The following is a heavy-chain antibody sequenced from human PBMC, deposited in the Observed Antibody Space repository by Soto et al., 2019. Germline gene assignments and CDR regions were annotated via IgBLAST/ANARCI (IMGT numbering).Heavy chain of an antibody. CDR2: ISTSSSTI. Sequence: GLLRLSCAASGFTFSKYDMNWVRQAPGEGLEWVSFISTSSSTIYYEDSVKGRFTTSRDKAKNSMYLEMNSLRAEDTAVYFCARAHSWNYADYWGPGTLVTVSS. J-gene: IGHJ4*02. D-gene: IGHD1-20*01. CDR1: GFTFSKYD. V-gene: IGHV3-48*01. CDR3: ARAHSWNYADY.